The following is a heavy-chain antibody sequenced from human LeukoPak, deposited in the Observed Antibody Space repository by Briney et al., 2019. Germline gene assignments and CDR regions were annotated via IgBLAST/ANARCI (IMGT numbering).Heavy chain of an antibody. D-gene: IGHD2-21*02. J-gene: IGHJ4*02. CDR3: ARQGMGDHRVFDY. CDR2: IYASGTT. Sequence: SETLSLTCAVSGDSISSYYWSWIRQPAGKGLEWIGRIYASGTTNYNPSLKSRVTMSVDTSKNEFSLNLISVTAADTAVFYCARQGMGDHRVFDYWGQGTLVTVSS. CDR1: GDSISSYY. V-gene: IGHV4-4*07.